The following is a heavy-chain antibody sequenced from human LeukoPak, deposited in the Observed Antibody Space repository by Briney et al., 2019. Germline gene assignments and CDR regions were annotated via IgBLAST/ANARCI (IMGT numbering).Heavy chain of an antibody. CDR1: GFTFSSYA. Sequence: GGSLRLSCAASGFTFSSYAMSWVRQAPGKGLEWVSAISGSGGSTYYADSVKGRFTISRDNSKNTLYLQMNSLRAEDTAVYYCAKDPPRSNIVVMVAATRANGYWGQGTLVTVSS. J-gene: IGHJ4*02. CDR2: ISGSGGST. D-gene: IGHD2-15*01. V-gene: IGHV3-23*01. CDR3: AKDPPRSNIVVMVAATRANGY.